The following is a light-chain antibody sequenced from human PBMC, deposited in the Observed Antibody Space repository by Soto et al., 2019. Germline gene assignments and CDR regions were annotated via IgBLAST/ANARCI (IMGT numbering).Light chain of an antibody. CDR3: QQSYNSPPIT. V-gene: IGKV1-39*01. CDR2: AAS. J-gene: IGKJ5*01. Sequence: DIQMTQSPSSLSASVGDRVTITCRASQTIVTYLNWYQQKPGKAPKLLIYAASSLQSGVPSRFSGSGSGTDFTLTITSLQPEDFATYYCQQSYNSPPITFGQGTRLEIK. CDR1: QTIVTY.